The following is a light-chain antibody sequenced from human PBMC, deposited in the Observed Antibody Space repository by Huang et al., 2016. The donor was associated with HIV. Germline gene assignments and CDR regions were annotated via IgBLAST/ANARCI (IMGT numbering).Light chain of an antibody. Sequence: EIVLTQSPGTLSLSPGERASQSVSSSYLAWYQQKPGQAPRLLIYGASSRATGIPDRCSGSGSGTDFTLTISRLEPEDFAVYYCQQYGSSPRTFGQGTKVEIK. J-gene: IGKJ1*01. CDR1: QSVSSSY. CDR2: GAS. V-gene: IGKV3-20*01. CDR3: QQYGSSPRT.